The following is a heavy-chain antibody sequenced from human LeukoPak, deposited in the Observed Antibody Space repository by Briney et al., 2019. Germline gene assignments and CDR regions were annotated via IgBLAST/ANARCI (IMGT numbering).Heavy chain of an antibody. J-gene: IGHJ4*02. CDR2: ISSSSSYI. V-gene: IGHV3-21*01. Sequence: GGSLRLSCAASGFTFSSYSMNWVRQAPGKGLEWVSSISSSSSYIYYADSVKGRFTISRDNAKNSLYLQMNSLRAEDTAVYYCARNHYDILTGYVDYWGQGTLVTVSS. CDR3: ARNHYDILTGYVDY. CDR1: GFTFSSYS. D-gene: IGHD3-9*01.